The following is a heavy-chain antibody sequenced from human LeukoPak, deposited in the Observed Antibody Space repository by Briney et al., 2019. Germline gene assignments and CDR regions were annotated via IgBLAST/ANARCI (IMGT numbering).Heavy chain of an antibody. D-gene: IGHD6-6*01. Sequence: GGSLRLSRAASGFTFSSYWMHWVRQAPGKGLVWVSRINSDGSSTSYADSVKGRFTISRDDAKNTLYLQMNSLRAEDTAVYYCARDMGESSSSRWFDPWGQGTLVTVSS. V-gene: IGHV3-74*01. CDR2: INSDGSST. CDR1: GFTFSSYW. CDR3: ARDMGESSSSRWFDP. J-gene: IGHJ5*02.